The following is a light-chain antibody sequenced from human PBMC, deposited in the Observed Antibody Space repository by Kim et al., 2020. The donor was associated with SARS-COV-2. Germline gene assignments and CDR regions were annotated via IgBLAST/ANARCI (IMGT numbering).Light chain of an antibody. CDR1: QSVNTN. Sequence: MMSQYPATLPVSPGETATLSCRASQSVNTNFAWYQQKPGQAPRLLIYGASTRASGVPARFSGSGSGTEFTLTISSLQSEDFAVYYCQQLNNWPLYSFGQGIKLEI. CDR2: GAS. V-gene: IGKV3-15*01. CDR3: QQLNNWPLYS. J-gene: IGKJ2*03.